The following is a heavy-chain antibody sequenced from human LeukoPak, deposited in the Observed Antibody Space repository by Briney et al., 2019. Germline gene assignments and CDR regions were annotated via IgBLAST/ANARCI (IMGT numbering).Heavy chain of an antibody. CDR1: GFTFSSYS. V-gene: IGHV3-21*01. D-gene: IGHD4-17*01. Sequence: GGSLRLSCAASGFTFSSYSMNWVRRAPGKGLEWVSSISSSSSYIYYADSVKGRFTISRDNAKNSLYLQMNSLRAEDTAVYYCATQNDYGDPKVDWGQGTLVTVSS. CDR2: ISSSSSYI. J-gene: IGHJ4*02. CDR3: ATQNDYGDPKVD.